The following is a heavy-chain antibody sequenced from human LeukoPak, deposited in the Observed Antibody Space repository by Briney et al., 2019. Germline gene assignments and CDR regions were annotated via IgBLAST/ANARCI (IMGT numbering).Heavy chain of an antibody. Sequence: GGSLRLSCAASGFTFSSYEMNWVRQAPGKGLEWVSYTSTSGSTRNYADSVQGRFTISRDNAENSLYLQMNSLRAEDTAVYYCARVRASLDYWSQGTLVTVSS. CDR2: TSTSGSTR. J-gene: IGHJ4*02. V-gene: IGHV3-48*03. CDR1: GFTFSSYE. CDR3: ARVRASLDY. D-gene: IGHD3-10*01.